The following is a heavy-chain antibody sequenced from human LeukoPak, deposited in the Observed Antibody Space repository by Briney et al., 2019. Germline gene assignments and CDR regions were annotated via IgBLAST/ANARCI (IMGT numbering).Heavy chain of an antibody. V-gene: IGHV1-8*01. CDR2: MNPNSGNT. CDR1: GYTFTSYD. CDR3: ARGVLNFDAFDI. D-gene: IGHD2-8*01. Sequence: ASVNVSCKASGYTFTSYDINWVRQAAGQGLEGMGWMNPNSGNTGYAQKFQGRVTMTRNTSISTAYMELSSLRSEDTAVYYCARGVLNFDAFDIWGQGTMVTVSS. J-gene: IGHJ3*02.